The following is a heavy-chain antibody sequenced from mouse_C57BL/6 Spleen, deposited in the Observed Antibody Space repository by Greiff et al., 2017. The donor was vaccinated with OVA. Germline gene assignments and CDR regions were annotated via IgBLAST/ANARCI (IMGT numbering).Heavy chain of an antibody. D-gene: IGHD3-2*02. V-gene: IGHV1-26*01. CDR3: AALDSSGYVDYYFDY. CDR2: INPNNGGT. CDR1: GYTFTDYY. Sequence: EVQLQQSGPELVKPGASVKISCKASGYTFTDYYMNWVKQSHGKSLEWIGDINPNNGGTSYNQKFKGKATLTVDKSSSTAYMELRSLTSEDSAVYYCAALDSSGYVDYYFDYWGQGTTLTVSS. J-gene: IGHJ2*01.